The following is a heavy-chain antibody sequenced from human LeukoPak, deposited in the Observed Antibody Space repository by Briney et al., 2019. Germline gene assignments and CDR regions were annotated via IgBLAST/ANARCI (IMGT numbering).Heavy chain of an antibody. J-gene: IGHJ4*02. CDR1: GFTFSSYG. Sequence: GGSLRLSCAASGFTFSSYGMHWVRQAPGKGLEWVAFIRYDGSNKYYADSVKGRFTISRDNSKNTLYLQMNSLRAEDTAVYYCARSKGWFGELFPLYVFDYWGQGTLVTVSS. CDR3: ARSKGWFGELFPLYVFDY. D-gene: IGHD3-10*01. V-gene: IGHV3-30*02. CDR2: IRYDGSNK.